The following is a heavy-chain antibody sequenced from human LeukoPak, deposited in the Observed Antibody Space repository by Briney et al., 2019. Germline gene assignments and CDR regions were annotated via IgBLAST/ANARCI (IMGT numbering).Heavy chain of an antibody. CDR1: GFTFSRYW. V-gene: IGHV3-15*01. J-gene: IGHJ4*02. D-gene: IGHD6-13*01. Sequence: GGSLRLSCAASGFTFSRYWMSWVRQAPGKGLEWVGRIKSETDGGTTDYAAPVKGTFTISRDDSENTLYLQMNSLKTEDTAVYYCTRRSSAAGRQYFDYWGQGTLVTVSS. CDR2: IKSETDGGTT. CDR3: TRRSSAAGRQYFDY.